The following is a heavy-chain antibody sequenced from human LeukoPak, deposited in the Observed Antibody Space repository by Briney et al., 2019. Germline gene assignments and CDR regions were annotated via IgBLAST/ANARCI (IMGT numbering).Heavy chain of an antibody. V-gene: IGHV4-34*01. CDR3: ARSRTYYYGSGRVRNWFDP. Sequence: SETLSLTCAVYGGSFSGYYWSWIRQPPGKGLEWIWEINHSGSTNYNPSLKSRVTISVDTSKNQFSLKLSSVTAADTAVYYCARSRTYYYGSGRVRNWFDPWGQGTLVTVSS. CDR2: INHSGST. CDR1: GGSFSGYY. J-gene: IGHJ5*02. D-gene: IGHD3-10*01.